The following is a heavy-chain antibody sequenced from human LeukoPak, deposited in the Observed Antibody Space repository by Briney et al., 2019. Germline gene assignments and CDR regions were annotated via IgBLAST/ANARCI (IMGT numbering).Heavy chain of an antibody. D-gene: IGHD3-9*01. CDR2: IYYSGTT. CDR3: ARGDILTAYFDY. V-gene: IGHV4-59*01. CDR1: GGSFSSYY. Sequence: PSETLSLTCTVSGGSFSSYYWSWIRQPPGKGLEWIGYIYYSGTTNYNPSLKSRVTISIDTSKNQFSLRLSSVTAADTAVYYCARGDILTAYFDYWGQGTLVTVSS. J-gene: IGHJ4*02.